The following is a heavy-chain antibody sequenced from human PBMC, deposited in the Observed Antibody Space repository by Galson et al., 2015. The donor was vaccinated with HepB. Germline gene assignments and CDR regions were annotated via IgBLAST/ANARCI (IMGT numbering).Heavy chain of an antibody. CDR2: IYNNGDT. CDR1: GGSIDSDH. J-gene: IGHJ6*03. CDR3: ARGLYSSYYYFYYMAV. D-gene: IGHD4-11*01. Sequence: SETLSLTCTVSGGSIDSDHWNWIRQPAGKGLEWIGHIYNNGDTNYNPSLKSRVIMSLDTSSNQFSLELSSVTAADTAVYYCARGLYSSYYYFYYMAVWGKGTTVTVSS. V-gene: IGHV4-4*07.